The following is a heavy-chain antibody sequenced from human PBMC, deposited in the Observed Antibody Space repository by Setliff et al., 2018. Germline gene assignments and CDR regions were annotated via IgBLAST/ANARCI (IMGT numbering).Heavy chain of an antibody. CDR3: ARDNTILGATDY. D-gene: IGHD1-26*01. V-gene: IGHV4-34*01. CDR2: IDHSGRT. Sequence: SETLSLTCAVYGGSLSGYYWTWIRQPPGKGLEWIGEIDHSGRTNYNPSLRSRVTISVDTSRNQFSLKLSSLTAADTALYFCARDNTILGATDYWGQGAQVTAPQ. J-gene: IGHJ4*02. CDR1: GGSLSGYY.